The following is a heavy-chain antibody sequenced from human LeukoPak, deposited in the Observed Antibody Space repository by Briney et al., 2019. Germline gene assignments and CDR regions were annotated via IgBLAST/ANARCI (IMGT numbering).Heavy chain of an antibody. CDR2: ISSSGSTI. CDR1: GFTLSSYE. J-gene: IGHJ3*02. Sequence: PGGSLRLSCAASGFTLSSYEMNWVRQAPGKGLEWVSYISSSGSTIYYADSVKGRFTISRDNAKNSLYLQMNSLRAEDTAVYYCARVMAGEGYDAFDIWGQGTMVTVSS. CDR3: ARVMAGEGYDAFDI. V-gene: IGHV3-48*03. D-gene: IGHD5-24*01.